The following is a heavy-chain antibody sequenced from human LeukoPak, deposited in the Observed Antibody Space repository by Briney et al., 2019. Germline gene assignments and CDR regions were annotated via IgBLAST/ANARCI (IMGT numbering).Heavy chain of an antibody. V-gene: IGHV3-33*01. CDR2: TWYDGSNK. CDR1: GFTFTNYG. Sequence: GGSLRLSCAASGFTFTNYGMHWVRQAPGKGLEWVAVTWYDGSNKYYADSVKGRFTISRDNSKNTPYLQMNSLRAEDTAVYYCARDHGPRSSYFDYWGQGTLVTVSS. CDR3: ARDHGPRSSYFDY. J-gene: IGHJ4*02. D-gene: IGHD4-17*01.